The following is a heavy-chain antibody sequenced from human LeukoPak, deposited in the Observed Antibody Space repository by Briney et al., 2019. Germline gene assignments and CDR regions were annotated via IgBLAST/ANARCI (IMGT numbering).Heavy chain of an antibody. J-gene: IGHJ4*02. CDR1: GYTFTGYI. CDR2: INPNSGGT. D-gene: IGHD6-13*01. V-gene: IGHV1-2*02. CDR3: ARDRLAAAGSGG. Sequence: ASVKVSCKASGYTFTGYIIHWVRQAPGQGLEWMGWINPNSGGTNYAQKFQGRVTMTRDTSINTAYMEVSRLRSDDTAVYYCARDRLAAAGSGGWGQGTLVTVFS.